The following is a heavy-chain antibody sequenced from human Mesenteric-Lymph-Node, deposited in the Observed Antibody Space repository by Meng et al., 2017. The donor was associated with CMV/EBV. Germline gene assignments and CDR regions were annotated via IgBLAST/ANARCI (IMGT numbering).Heavy chain of an antibody. J-gene: IGHJ6*02. CDR2: INEHGREE. D-gene: IGHD1-1*01. Sequence: GGSLRLSCTVSGGSVSSGSYYWSWVRQAPGKGLEWVASINEHGREEYHVDSVKGRFTISRDNAKNSLYLQMNSLRAEDTAVYHCARGRNNFRVWGQGTTVTVSS. CDR1: GGSVSSGSYY. CDR3: ARGRNNFRV. V-gene: IGHV3-7*01.